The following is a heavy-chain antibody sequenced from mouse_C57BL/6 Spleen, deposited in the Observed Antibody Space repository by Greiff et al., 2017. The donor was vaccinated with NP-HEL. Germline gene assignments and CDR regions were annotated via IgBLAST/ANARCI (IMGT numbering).Heavy chain of an antibody. Sequence: VQLQQSGPELVKPGASVKIPCKASGYTFTDYNMDWVKQSHGKSLEWIGDINPNNGGTIYNQKFKGKATLTVEKSSSTAYMELRSLTSEDTAVYYCARSRRWLLRGWYFDVWGTGTTVTVSS. V-gene: IGHV1-18*01. D-gene: IGHD2-3*01. CDR2: INPNNGGT. CDR1: GYTFTDYN. J-gene: IGHJ1*03. CDR3: ARSRRWLLRGWYFDV.